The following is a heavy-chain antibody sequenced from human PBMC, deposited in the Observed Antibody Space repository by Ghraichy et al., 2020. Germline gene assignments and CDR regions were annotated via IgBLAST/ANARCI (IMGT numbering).Heavy chain of an antibody. D-gene: IGHD3-16*01. CDR2: ISSSSTYI. V-gene: IGHV3-21*01. J-gene: IGHJ4*02. CDR3: ARGYRNYEFPFDY. Sequence: GSLRLSCAASGFTFSNYSMNWVRQAPGKGLEWVSSISSSSTYIYYADSVKGRFTISRDNAKNSLYLQMNSLRAEDTAVYYCARGYRNYEFPFDYWGQGTLVTVSS. CDR1: GFTFSNYS.